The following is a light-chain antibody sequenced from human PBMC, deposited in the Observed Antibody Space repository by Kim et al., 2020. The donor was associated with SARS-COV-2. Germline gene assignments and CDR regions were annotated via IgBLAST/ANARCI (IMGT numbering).Light chain of an antibody. CDR3: QQYNSHPYT. Sequence: DIQMTQSPSTLYASVGDGVTITCRASQTISTWLAWYQQKPGRAPKLLIHKSSTLQSGVPSRFRGSGSGTEFTLTISSLQSDDFATYYCQQYNSHPYTFGQGTKLEI. CDR1: QTISTW. J-gene: IGKJ2*01. CDR2: KSS. V-gene: IGKV1-5*03.